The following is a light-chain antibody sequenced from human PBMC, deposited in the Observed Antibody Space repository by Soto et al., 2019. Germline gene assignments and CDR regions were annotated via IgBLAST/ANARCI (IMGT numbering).Light chain of an antibody. Sequence: QSVLTQPPSASGSPGQSVTISCTGTSSDVGGYNYVSWYQHHPGKAPKLMIYEVSKWPSGVPYRFSGSKSGNTASLTVSGLQAEYEADYYCSSFAGSNNGVFGGGTKLTVL. CDR1: SSDVGGYNY. V-gene: IGLV2-8*01. CDR3: SSFAGSNNGV. CDR2: EVS. J-gene: IGLJ3*02.